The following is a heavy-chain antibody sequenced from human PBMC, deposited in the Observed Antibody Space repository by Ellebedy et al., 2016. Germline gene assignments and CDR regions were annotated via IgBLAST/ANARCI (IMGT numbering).Heavy chain of an antibody. V-gene: IGHV3-30*18. CDR2: ISYDGSKI. J-gene: IGHJ4*02. Sequence: GESLKISCAASGFRFTNHGMHWVRQAPGKGLEWVAIISYDGSKIDYADSVKGRFTISRDIPENTLYLQMNSLRVEDTAVYYCAKETLGYSGFFDYWGQGTLVTVSS. D-gene: IGHD5-12*01. CDR3: AKETLGYSGFFDY. CDR1: GFRFTNHG.